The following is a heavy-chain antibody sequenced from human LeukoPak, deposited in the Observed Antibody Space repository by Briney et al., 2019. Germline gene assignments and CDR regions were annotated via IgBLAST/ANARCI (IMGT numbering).Heavy chain of an antibody. CDR1: GGSISGLY. V-gene: IGHV4-4*07. CDR2: IYTSGTT. J-gene: IGHJ2*01. CDR3: ARVLAYWYFDL. Sequence: SETLSLTCTVSGGSISGLYWTWIRQPAGKGLEWIGRIYTSGTTNYNPSLESRVTMSVDTSKNQFSLKLTSVTAADTAVYYCARVLAYWYFDLWGRGTLVTVSS.